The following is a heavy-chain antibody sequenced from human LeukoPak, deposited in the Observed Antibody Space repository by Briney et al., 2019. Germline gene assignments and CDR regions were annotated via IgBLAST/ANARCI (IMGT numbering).Heavy chain of an antibody. CDR3: ARERHYCSGGSCYSGWFDP. D-gene: IGHD2-15*01. CDR2: IYYSGST. CDR1: GGSISSGGYY. J-gene: IGHJ5*02. Sequence: SETLSLTCTVSGGSISSGGYYWSWIRQHPGKGPEWIGYIYYSGSTYYNPSLKSRVTISVDTSKNQFSLKLSSVTAADTAVYYCARERHYCSGGSCYSGWFDPWGQGTLVTVSS. V-gene: IGHV4-31*03.